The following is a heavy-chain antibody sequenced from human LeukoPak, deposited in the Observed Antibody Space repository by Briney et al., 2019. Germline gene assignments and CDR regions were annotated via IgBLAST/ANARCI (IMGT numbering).Heavy chain of an antibody. D-gene: IGHD6-13*01. CDR3: ARDLVRDRSFDY. J-gene: IGHJ4*02. V-gene: IGHV1-8*03. Sequence: GASVKVSCKASGYTFTSYDINWVRQATGQGLEWMGWMNPNSDNTGYAQKFQGRVTITRNTSISTAYMELSSLRSEDTAVYYCARDLVRDRSFDYWGQGTLVTVSS. CDR2: MNPNSDNT. CDR1: GYTFTSYD.